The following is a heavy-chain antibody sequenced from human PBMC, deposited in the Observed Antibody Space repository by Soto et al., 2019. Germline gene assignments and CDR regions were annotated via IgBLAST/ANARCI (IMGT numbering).Heavy chain of an antibody. CDR1: GGTFSSYA. CDR3: ASHPLAVAAMNMDV. Sequence: QVQLVQSGAEVKKPGSSVKVSCKASGGTFSSYAFNWVRQAPGQGLEWMGRIIPILGIGDYAQRFQGRVTISADKSTSTVYMGLSILRSEDTGVYYCASHPLAVAAMNMDVWGKGTMVTVSS. CDR2: IIPILGIG. V-gene: IGHV1-69*04. J-gene: IGHJ6*03. D-gene: IGHD6-19*01.